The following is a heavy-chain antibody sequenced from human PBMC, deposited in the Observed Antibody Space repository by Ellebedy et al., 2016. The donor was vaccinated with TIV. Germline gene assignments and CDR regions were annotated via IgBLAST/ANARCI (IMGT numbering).Heavy chain of an antibody. CDR1: GFTFSSYW. CDR2: IKQDGSEK. J-gene: IGHJ4*02. Sequence: GGSLRLXXAASGFTFSSYWMSWVRQAPGKGLEWVANIKQDGSEKYYVDSVKGRFTISRDNAKNSLYLQMNSLRAEDMAVYYCARRSYYDSSGIEYYFDYWGQGTLVTVSS. V-gene: IGHV3-7*03. D-gene: IGHD3-22*01. CDR3: ARRSYYDSSGIEYYFDY.